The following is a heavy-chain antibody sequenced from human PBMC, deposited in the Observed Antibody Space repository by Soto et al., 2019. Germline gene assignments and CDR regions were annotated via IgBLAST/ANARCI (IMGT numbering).Heavy chain of an antibody. V-gene: IGHV3-7*01. CDR2: IKQDGSEK. CDR1: GFTFSSYW. Sequence: EVQLVESGGGLVQPGGSLRLSCAASGFTFSSYWMSWVRQAPGKGLEWVANIKQDGSEKYYVDSVKGRFTISRDNAKNSLYLQMNSLRAEDTAVYYCERDGVVPAASIYYYYYMDVWGKGTTVTVSS. J-gene: IGHJ6*03. D-gene: IGHD2-2*01. CDR3: ERDGVVPAASIYYYYYMDV.